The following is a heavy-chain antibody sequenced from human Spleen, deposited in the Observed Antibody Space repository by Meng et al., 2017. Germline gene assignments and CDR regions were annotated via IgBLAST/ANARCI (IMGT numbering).Heavy chain of an antibody. D-gene: IGHD6-19*01. J-gene: IGHJ4*02. CDR1: GGSFSVYY. V-gene: IGHV4-34*01. CDR2: INHSGST. CDR3: ATFPPTRLGVDY. Sequence: SETLSLTCAVYGGSFSVYYWSWIRQPPGKGLECIGEINHSGSTNYNPSLKSRVTISVDTSKNQFSLKLSSVTAADTAVYYCATFPPTRLGVDYWGQGALVTVSS.